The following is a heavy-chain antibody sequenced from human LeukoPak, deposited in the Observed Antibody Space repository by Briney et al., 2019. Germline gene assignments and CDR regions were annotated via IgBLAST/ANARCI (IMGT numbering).Heavy chain of an antibody. Sequence: PSETLSLTCTVSGGSISSSSYYWGWIRQPPGKGLEWIGSIYYSGSTYYNPSLKSRVTISVDTSKNQFSLKLSSVTAADTAVYYCARRAGDYINWFDPWGQGTLVTVSS. D-gene: IGHD4-17*01. V-gene: IGHV4-39*07. J-gene: IGHJ5*02. CDR1: GGSISSSSYY. CDR3: ARRAGDYINWFDP. CDR2: IYYSGST.